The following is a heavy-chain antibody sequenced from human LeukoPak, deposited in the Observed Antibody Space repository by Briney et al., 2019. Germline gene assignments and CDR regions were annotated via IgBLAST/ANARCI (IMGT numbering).Heavy chain of an antibody. Sequence: GGSLRLSCAVCGLPLCLYEMKCARQAPGKGLEWVSNIGSSGSTIYYADSVKGRFSISRDNAKSSLYLQMNSLRVEDKAVNYSALLAGASDFDYWGQGALVTVSS. J-gene: IGHJ4*02. CDR3: ALLAGASDFDY. CDR2: IGSSGSTI. CDR1: GLPLCLYE. V-gene: IGHV3-48*03. D-gene: IGHD6-25*01.